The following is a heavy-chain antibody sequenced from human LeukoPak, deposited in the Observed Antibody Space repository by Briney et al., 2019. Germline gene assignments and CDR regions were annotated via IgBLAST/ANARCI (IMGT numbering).Heavy chain of an antibody. V-gene: IGHV4-4*02. J-gene: IGHJ4*02. CDR2: IYHSGST. D-gene: IGHD6-13*01. Sequence: SETLSLTCAVSGGSISSSNWWSWVRQPPGKGLEWIGEIYHSGSTNYNPSLKSRVTISVDKSKNQFSLKLSSVTAADTAVYYCARDPPDHIAAAGTIDYWGQGTLVTVSS. CDR1: GGSISSSNW. CDR3: ARDPPDHIAAAGTIDY.